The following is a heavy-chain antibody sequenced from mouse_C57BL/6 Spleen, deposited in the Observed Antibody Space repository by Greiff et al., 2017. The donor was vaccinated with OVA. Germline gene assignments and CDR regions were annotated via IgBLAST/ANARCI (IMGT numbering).Heavy chain of an antibody. CDR1: GYSFTGYY. D-gene: IGHD3-2*02. J-gene: IGHJ2*01. CDR2: INPSTGGT. V-gene: IGHV1-42*01. Sequence: VQLQQSGPELVKPGASVKISCKASGYSFTGYYMNWVKQSPEQSLEWIGEINPSTGGTTYNQKFKAKATLPVDQSSSTAYMQLKSLTSEDSAVYYCAREGPLQLRSYYFDYWGQGTTLTVSS. CDR3: AREGPLQLRSYYFDY.